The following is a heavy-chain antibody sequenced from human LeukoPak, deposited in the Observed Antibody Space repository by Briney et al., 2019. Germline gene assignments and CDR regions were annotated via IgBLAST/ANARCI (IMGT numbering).Heavy chain of an antibody. V-gene: IGHV3-30-3*01. J-gene: IGHJ4*02. CDR2: ISYDGSNK. CDR3: ARVIDY. Sequence: GGSLRLSCAASGFTFSSYSMHWVRQTPGKGLEWVAIISYDGSNKYYADSVKGRFTISRDNSKNTLYLQMNSLRAEDTAVYYCARVIDYRGQGTLVTVSS. CDR1: GFTFSSYS.